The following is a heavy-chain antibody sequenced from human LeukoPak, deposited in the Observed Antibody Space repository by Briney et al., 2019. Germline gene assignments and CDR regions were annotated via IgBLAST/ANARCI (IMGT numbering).Heavy chain of an antibody. J-gene: IGHJ2*01. CDR1: GYTFTSTW. D-gene: IGHD2/OR15-2a*01. Sequence: GESLKISCKGSGYTFTSTWIGWVRQMPGKGLEWMGIIYPGDSDTRYSPSFQGQVTISADKSISTAYLQWSSLKASDTAIYYCARISSHYSTDWSYWYFDLWGRGTLVTVSS. CDR3: ARISSHYSTDWSYWYFDL. CDR2: IYPGDSDT. V-gene: IGHV5-51*01.